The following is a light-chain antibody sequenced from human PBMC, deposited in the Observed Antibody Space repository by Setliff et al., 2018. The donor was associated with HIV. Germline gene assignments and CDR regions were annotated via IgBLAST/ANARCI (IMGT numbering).Light chain of an antibody. J-gene: IGLJ1*01. CDR2: IND. CDR1: NSNIGSNT. V-gene: IGLV1-44*01. Sequence: QSVLTQPPSVSGTPGQRVTISCSGSNSNIGSNTVNWYQQLPGTAPKLLIYINDLRPSGVPGRFSGSKSGTSASLAISGLLSDDEADYYCSTWDDSLNAKVFGTGTKVTV. CDR3: STWDDSLNAKV.